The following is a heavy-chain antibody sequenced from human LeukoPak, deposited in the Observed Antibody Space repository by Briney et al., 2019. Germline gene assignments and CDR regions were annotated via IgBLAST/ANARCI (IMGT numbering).Heavy chain of an antibody. D-gene: IGHD2-2*01. CDR2: IYHSGST. Sequence: SQTLSLTCTVSGGSISSGGYYWSCIRQPPGKGLECIGYIYHSGSTYYNPSLKSRVTISVDRSKNQFSLKLSSVTAADTAVYYCARAPPLGYCSSTSCQGSWFDPWGQGTLVTVSS. V-gene: IGHV4-30-2*01. CDR1: GGSISSGGYY. CDR3: ARAPPLGYCSSTSCQGSWFDP. J-gene: IGHJ5*02.